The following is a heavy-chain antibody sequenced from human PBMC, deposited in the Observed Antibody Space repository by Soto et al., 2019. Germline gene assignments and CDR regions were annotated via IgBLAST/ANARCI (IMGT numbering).Heavy chain of an antibody. CDR1: GYTFTSYG. V-gene: IGHV1-18*01. CDR3: SSESLELYYFDY. D-gene: IGHD1-7*01. CDR2: ISAYNGKT. Sequence: QVQLVQSGAEVKKPGASVKVSCKASGYTFTSYGISWVRQALGQGLEWMGWISAYNGKTNYAQKLKGRITITTDTTTSTAYMELRSMRSDDTAVYYCSSESLELYYFDYRGQANLVTDYS. J-gene: IGHJ4*02.